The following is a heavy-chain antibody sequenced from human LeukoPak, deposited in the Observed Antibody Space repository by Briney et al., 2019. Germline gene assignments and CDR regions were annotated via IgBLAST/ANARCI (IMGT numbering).Heavy chain of an antibody. CDR3: ARDSRSIAATYYFDY. J-gene: IGHJ4*02. D-gene: IGHD6-13*01. V-gene: IGHV1-69*01. CDR1: GGTFSSYA. CDR2: IIPIFGTA. Sequence: SVKVSCKASGGTFSSYAISWVRQAPGQGLEWMGGIIPIFGTANYAQKFQGRVTITADESTSTAYMELSSLRSEDTAVYYCARDSRSIAATYYFDYWGQGTLVTVSS.